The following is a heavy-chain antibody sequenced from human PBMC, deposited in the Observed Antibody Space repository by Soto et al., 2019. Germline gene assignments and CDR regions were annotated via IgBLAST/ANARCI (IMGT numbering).Heavy chain of an antibody. CDR2: INTDGSST. V-gene: IGHV3-74*01. D-gene: IGHD1-26*01. Sequence: QPGGSLRLSCAASGFTFSHYAMSWVRQAPGKGLVWVSRINTDGSSTSYADSVKGRFTISRDNAKNTLYLQMNSLGAEDTAVYYCARRGQVGSGLAHWGQGALVTVSS. CDR1: GFTFSHYA. CDR3: ARRGQVGSGLAH. J-gene: IGHJ5*02.